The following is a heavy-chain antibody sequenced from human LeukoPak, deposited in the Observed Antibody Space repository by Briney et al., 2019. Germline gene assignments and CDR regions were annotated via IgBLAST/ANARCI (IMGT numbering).Heavy chain of an antibody. CDR1: GFTLSNHW. V-gene: IGHV3-74*01. CDR2: INSVGRKT. CDR3: AREVEVVPATMGAYYYYYMDV. J-gene: IGHJ6*03. Sequence: RGGSLRLSCAASGFTLSNHWMHWVRQAPGKGLVWVSRINSVGRKTSYADSVKGRFTISRDNAKNTLYLQMNSLRPDDTAVYYCAREVEVVPATMGAYYYYYMDVWGKGTTVTDSS. D-gene: IGHD2-2*01.